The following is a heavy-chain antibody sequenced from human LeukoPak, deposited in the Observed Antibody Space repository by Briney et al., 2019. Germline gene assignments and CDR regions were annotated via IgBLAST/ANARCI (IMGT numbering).Heavy chain of an antibody. D-gene: IGHD2-2*01. CDR2: IKQDGSEK. CDR3: ARDHLPGDIVVVPAAYFDY. J-gene: IGHJ4*02. Sequence: GGSLRLSCAASEFTFSSYWMSWVRQAPGKGLEWVANIKQDGSEKYYVDSVKGRFTISRDNAKNSLYLQMNSLRAEDTAVYYCARDHLPGDIVVVPAAYFDYWGQGTLVTVSS. V-gene: IGHV3-7*01. CDR1: EFTFSSYW.